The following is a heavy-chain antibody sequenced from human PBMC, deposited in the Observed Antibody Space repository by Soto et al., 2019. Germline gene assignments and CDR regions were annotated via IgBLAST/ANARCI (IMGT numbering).Heavy chain of an antibody. CDR3: ARDSDIVVVVAAAPDY. V-gene: IGHV3-21*01. Sequence: GGSLRLSCAASGFTFSSYSMNWVRQAPGKGLEWVSSISSSSSYIYYADSVKGRFTISRDNAKNSLYLQMNSLRAEDTAVYYCARDSDIVVVVAAAPDYWGQGTLVTVSS. CDR1: GFTFSSYS. CDR2: ISSSSSYI. D-gene: IGHD2-15*01. J-gene: IGHJ4*02.